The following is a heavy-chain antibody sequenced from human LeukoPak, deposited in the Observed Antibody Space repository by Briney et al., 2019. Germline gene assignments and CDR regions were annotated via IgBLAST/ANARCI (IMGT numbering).Heavy chain of an antibody. Sequence: ASVKVSCKASGDTFSSYAISWVRQAPGQGLEWMGRIIPILGIANYAQKFQGRVTITADKSTSTAYMELSSLRSEDTAVYYCARAVITIFGVVIPTFDYWGQGTLVTVSS. CDR1: GDTFSSYA. CDR3: ARAVITIFGVVIPTFDY. J-gene: IGHJ4*02. D-gene: IGHD3-3*01. CDR2: IIPILGIA. V-gene: IGHV1-69*04.